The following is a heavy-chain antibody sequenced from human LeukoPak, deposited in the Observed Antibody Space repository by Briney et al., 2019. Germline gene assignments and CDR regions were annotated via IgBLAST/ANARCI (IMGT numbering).Heavy chain of an antibody. D-gene: IGHD2-15*01. V-gene: IGHV3-53*01. CDR2: IYSGGST. CDR3: ARDRCSGGSCPVDYYGMDV. Sequence: GGSLRLSCAASGFTFTTYWMHWVRQAPGKGLEWVSVIYSGGSTYYADSVKGRFTISRDNFKNTLYLQMNSLRAEDTAVYYCARDRCSGGSCPVDYYGMDVWGQGTTVTVSS. CDR1: GFTFTTYW. J-gene: IGHJ6*02.